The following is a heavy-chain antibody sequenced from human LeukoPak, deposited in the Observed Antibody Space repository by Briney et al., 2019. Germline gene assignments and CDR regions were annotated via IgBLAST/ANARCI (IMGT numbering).Heavy chain of an antibody. V-gene: IGHV1-18*01. D-gene: IGHD2-2*01. CDR2: ISAYNGNT. J-gene: IGHJ3*02. CDR3: ARDTVVVPAAHHDAFDI. CDR1: GYTFTSYG. Sequence: ASVKVSCKASGYTFTSYGISWVRQAPGQGLEWMGWISAYNGNTNHAQKLQGRVTMTTDTSTSTAYMELRSLRSDDTAVYYCARDTVVVPAAHHDAFDIWGQGTMVTVSS.